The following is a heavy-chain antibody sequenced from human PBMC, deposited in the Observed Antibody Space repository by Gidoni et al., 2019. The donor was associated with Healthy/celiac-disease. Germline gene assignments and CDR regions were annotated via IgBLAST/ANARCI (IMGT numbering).Heavy chain of an antibody. V-gene: IGHV1-69*01. D-gene: IGHD5-12*01. CDR3: ARVHGGYSGYAWGYYFDY. CDR2: IIPIFGTA. J-gene: IGHJ4*02. CDR1: GGTFSSYA. Sequence: QVQLVQSGAEVKKPGSSVKVSCKASGGTFSSYAISWVRQAPVQGLEWMGGIIPIFGTANYAQKFQGRVTITADESTSTAYMELSSLRSEDTAVYYCARVHGGYSGYAWGYYFDYWGQGTLVTVSS.